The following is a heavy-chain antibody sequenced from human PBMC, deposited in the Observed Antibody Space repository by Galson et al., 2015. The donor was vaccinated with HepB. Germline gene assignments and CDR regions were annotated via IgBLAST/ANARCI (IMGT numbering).Heavy chain of an antibody. Sequence: SLRLSCAASEFTFSRYWMSWVRQAPGKGLEWVANIKQDGSEKYYVDPVKGRFTISRDNAKNSLYLQMNSLKTEDTAVYYCTRGYYYDSSGYYYVGYFQHWGQGTLVTVSS. CDR3: TRGYYYDSSGYYYVGYFQH. CDR1: EFTFSRYW. D-gene: IGHD3-22*01. J-gene: IGHJ1*01. CDR2: IKQDGSEK. V-gene: IGHV3-7*03.